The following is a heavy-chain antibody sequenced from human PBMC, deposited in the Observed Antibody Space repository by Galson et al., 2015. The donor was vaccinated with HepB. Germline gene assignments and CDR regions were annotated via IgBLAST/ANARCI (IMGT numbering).Heavy chain of an antibody. CDR2: INAGNGNT. J-gene: IGHJ3*02. V-gene: IGHV1-3*01. CDR1: GYTFTSYA. Sequence: SVKVSCKASGYTFTSYAMHWVRQAPGQRLEWMGWINAGNGNTKYSQKFQGRVTITRDTSASTAYMELSSLRSEDTAVYYCARFSGWADRTFDIWGQGTMVTVSS. D-gene: IGHD1-14*01. CDR3: ARFSGWADRTFDI.